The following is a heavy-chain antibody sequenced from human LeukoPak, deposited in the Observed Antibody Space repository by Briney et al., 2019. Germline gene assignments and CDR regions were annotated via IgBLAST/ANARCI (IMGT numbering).Heavy chain of an antibody. V-gene: IGHV3-30*18. J-gene: IGHJ4*02. CDR1: GFTFSSYG. D-gene: IGHD4-17*01. CDR3: AKHKENYGDSCLDDN. Sequence: GRSLRLSCAASGFTFSSYGMHWVRQAPGKGLEWVAVISYDGSNKYYADSVKGRFTISRDNSKNTLYLQMNSLRAEDTAIYFCAKHKENYGDSCLDDNWGQGTLVTVSS. CDR2: ISYDGSNK.